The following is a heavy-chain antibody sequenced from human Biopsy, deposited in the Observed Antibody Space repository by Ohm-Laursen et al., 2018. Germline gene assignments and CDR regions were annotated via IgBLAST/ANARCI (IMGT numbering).Heavy chain of an antibody. J-gene: IGHJ4*02. Sequence: SLRLSCSASGFTFSSYSMNWVRQAPGKGLEWVSFISSGSSPIYYADSVKGRFTISRDDAKNSLYLQMNSLRAEDTAVYYCARGRTGGWGQETLVTVPP. V-gene: IGHV3-48*01. D-gene: IGHD1-1*01. CDR2: ISSGSSPI. CDR1: GFTFSSYS. CDR3: ARGRTGG.